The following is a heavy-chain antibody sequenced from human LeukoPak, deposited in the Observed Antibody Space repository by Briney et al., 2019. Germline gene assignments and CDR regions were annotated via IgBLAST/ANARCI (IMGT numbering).Heavy chain of an antibody. CDR1: GFTFSNFA. Sequence: GGSLRLSCAASGFTFSNFAMGWVRQAPGKGLEWVSYIGASSASTCYADSVKGQFTISRDNSRSTLYLQMNSLRAEDTAVYFCTKDRFPNDGSRDFDYWGQGTLVTVSS. J-gene: IGHJ4*02. V-gene: IGHV3-23*01. CDR3: TKDRFPNDGSRDFDY. D-gene: IGHD3-3*01. CDR2: IGASSAST.